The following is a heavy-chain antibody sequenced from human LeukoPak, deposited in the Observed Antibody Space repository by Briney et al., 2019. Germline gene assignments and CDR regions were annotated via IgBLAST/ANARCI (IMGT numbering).Heavy chain of an antibody. CDR3: TKDDRFFGSYSDS. J-gene: IGHJ4*02. CDR1: GFSFTKFA. CDR2: VLSDEDSQ. V-gene: IGHV3-30*18. Sequence: GGALRLSCAASGFSFTKFAMHWIRQSPGKGLEWVATVLSDEDSQYYADSVKGRFSISRDTSTSTLDLQMNSLRPEDTAVYYYTKDDRFFGSYSDSWGQGTLVTVSS. D-gene: IGHD3-3*01.